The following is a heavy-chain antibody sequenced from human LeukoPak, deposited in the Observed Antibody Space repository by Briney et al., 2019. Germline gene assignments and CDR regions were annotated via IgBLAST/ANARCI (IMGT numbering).Heavy chain of an antibody. V-gene: IGHV3-23*01. CDR2: ISGSGGST. D-gene: IGHD2-15*01. CDR3: AKVGLVVVAANRGEDAFDI. CDR1: GFTFSSYA. J-gene: IGHJ3*02. Sequence: PGGSLRLSCAASGFTFSSYAMSWVRQAPGKGLEWVSAISGSGGSTYYADSVKGRFTISRDNSKNTLYLQMSSLRAEDTAVYYCAKVGLVVVAANRGEDAFDIWGQGTMVTVSS.